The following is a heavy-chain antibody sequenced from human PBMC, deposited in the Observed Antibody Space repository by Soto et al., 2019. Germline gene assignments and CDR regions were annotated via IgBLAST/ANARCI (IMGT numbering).Heavy chain of an antibody. D-gene: IGHD1-1*01. CDR2: INHSGST. V-gene: IGHV4-34*01. J-gene: IGHJ6*03. CDR3: ARESSESTTGTTEKYYYYYYMDV. CDR1: GGSFSGYY. Sequence: SETLSLTCAVYGGSFSGYYWSWIRQPPGKGLEWIGEINHSGSTNYNPSLKSRVTISVDTSKNQFSLKLSSVTAADTAVYYCARESSESTTGTTEKYYYYYYMDVWGKGTTVTVSS.